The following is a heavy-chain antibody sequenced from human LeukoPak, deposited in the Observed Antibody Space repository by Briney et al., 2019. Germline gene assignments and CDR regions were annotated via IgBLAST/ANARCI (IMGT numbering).Heavy chain of an antibody. CDR2: INPNSAGT. CDR3: ARLMTTVTTPYNWFDP. J-gene: IGHJ5*02. Sequence: ASVKVSCKASGYTFTGYYMHWVRQAPGHGLEWMGWINPNSAGTNYAQKFQGRVTMTRDTSISTAYMELSRLRSDDTAVYYCARLMTTVTTPYNWFDPWGQGTLVTVSS. CDR1: GYTFTGYY. D-gene: IGHD4-17*01. V-gene: IGHV1-2*02.